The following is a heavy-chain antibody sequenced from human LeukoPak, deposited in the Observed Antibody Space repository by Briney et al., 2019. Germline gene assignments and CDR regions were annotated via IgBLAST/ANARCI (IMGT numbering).Heavy chain of an antibody. J-gene: IGHJ4*02. V-gene: IGHV3-74*01. CDR1: GFTSSNYW. D-gene: IGHD6-19*01. CDR3: VRVSSDWEYFDQ. CDR2: TNSDGRTT. Sequence: PGGSLRLSCVASGFTSSNYWMHWVRQAPGKGLVWVSRTNSDGRTTTYADSVKGRFTIFRDNAKNTLYLQMNNLSAEDTSVYYCVRVSSDWEYFDQWGQGALVTVSS.